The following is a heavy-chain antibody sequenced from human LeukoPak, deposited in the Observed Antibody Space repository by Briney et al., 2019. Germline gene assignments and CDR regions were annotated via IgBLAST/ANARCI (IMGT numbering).Heavy chain of an antibody. V-gene: IGHV1-69*04. Sequence: SVMVSCKASGGTFSSYAISWVRQAPGQGLEWMGRIIPMLGTANYAQKFQGRVTITADKSTSTAYMELSSLKSEDTAVYYCAASYCTGTTCYMTFVWFGPWGQGTL. J-gene: IGHJ5*02. CDR3: AASYCTGTTCYMTFVWFGP. CDR1: GGTFSSYA. CDR2: IIPMLGTA. D-gene: IGHD2-2*02.